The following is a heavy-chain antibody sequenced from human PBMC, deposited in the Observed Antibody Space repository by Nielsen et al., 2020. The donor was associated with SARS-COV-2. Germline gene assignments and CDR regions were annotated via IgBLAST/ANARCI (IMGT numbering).Heavy chain of an antibody. Sequence: GSLRLSCAVYGGSFSGYYWSWIRQPPGEGLEWIGEINHSGSTNYNPSLKSRVTISVDTSKNQFSLKLSSVTAADTAVYYCARGFRVTGFDYWGQGTLVTVSS. J-gene: IGHJ4*02. V-gene: IGHV4-34*01. D-gene: IGHD1-14*01. CDR1: GGSFSGYY. CDR2: INHSGST. CDR3: ARGFRVTGFDY.